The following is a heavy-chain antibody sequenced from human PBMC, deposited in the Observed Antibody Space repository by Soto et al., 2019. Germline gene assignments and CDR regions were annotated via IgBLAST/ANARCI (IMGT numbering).Heavy chain of an antibody. D-gene: IGHD3-16*01. Sequence: QVQLVQSGAEVKKPGASVKVSCKASGYTLTSYGISWVRQAPGQGLEWMGWINHYNGNTNYAQKLQGRVTMTTDTSTNTSYMELRSLRPDDTAVYYCARDWFGIDYWGQGALVTVSS. CDR1: GYTLTSYG. CDR2: INHYNGNT. V-gene: IGHV1-18*01. J-gene: IGHJ4*02. CDR3: ARDWFGIDY.